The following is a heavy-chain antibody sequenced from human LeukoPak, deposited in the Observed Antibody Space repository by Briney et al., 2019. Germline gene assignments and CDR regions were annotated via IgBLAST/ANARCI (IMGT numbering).Heavy chain of an antibody. CDR2: ISGSGGST. CDR1: GFTFSTYG. J-gene: IGHJ6*03. Sequence: GGSLRLSCAASGFTFSTYGMHWVRQAPGKGLEWVSAISGSGGSTYYADSVKGRFTISRDNSKNTLYLQMNSLRAEDTAVYYCAKKVGSSWYDYYYYMDVWGKGTTVTVSS. V-gene: IGHV3-23*01. CDR3: AKKVGSSWYDYYYYMDV. D-gene: IGHD6-13*01.